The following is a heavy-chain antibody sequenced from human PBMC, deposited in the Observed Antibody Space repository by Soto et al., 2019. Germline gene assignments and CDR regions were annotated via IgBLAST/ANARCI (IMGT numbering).Heavy chain of an antibody. CDR3: ARADYDFWSGYSLTLDY. J-gene: IGHJ4*02. CDR1: GGSISSGGYY. V-gene: IGHV4-61*02. D-gene: IGHD3-3*01. Sequence: SETLSLTCTVSGGSISSGGYYWSWIRQPAGKGLEWIGRIYTSGSTNYNPSLKSRVTMSVDTSKNQFSLKLSSVTAADTAVYYCARADYDFWSGYSLTLDYWGQGTLVTVSS. CDR2: IYTSGST.